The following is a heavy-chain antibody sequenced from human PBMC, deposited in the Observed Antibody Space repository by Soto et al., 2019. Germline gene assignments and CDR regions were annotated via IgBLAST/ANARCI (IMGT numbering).Heavy chain of an antibody. CDR1: GYTFTSYA. J-gene: IGHJ4*02. CDR3: ARGLGGPGSYSDC. V-gene: IGHV1-3*01. Sequence: QVQLVQSGAEVKKPGASVKVSCKASGYTFTSYAIHWVRQAPGQRLEWRGWINAGNGNTKYSQKFQGRVTITRDTSASTAYMALSSLRFEDRTVYYCARGLGGPGSYSDCWGQGTLFTASS. D-gene: IGHD3-10*01. CDR2: INAGNGNT.